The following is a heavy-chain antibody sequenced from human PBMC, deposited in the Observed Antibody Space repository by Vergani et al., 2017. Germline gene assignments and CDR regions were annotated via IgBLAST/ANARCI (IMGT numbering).Heavy chain of an antibody. D-gene: IGHD2-15*01. CDR2: IKRDGTET. CDR3: SRISGGSAPYLHF. CDR1: GFTFGDHH. Sequence: EVHLEESGGGLVHPGGPLSPPCAASGFTFGDHHMAWIRLAPGKGLDWVASIKRDGTETFYVDAVKGRFTISRDNAKTTLYLQMNSLRDEGRVVYYWSRISGGSAPYLHFWGQGNLVT. J-gene: IGHJ1*01. V-gene: IGHV3-7*01.